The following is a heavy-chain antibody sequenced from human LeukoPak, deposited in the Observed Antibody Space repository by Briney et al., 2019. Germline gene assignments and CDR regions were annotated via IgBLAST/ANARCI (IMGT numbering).Heavy chain of an antibody. D-gene: IGHD5-12*01. V-gene: IGHV3-21*01. CDR1: GFTFSSYS. J-gene: IGHJ4*02. CDR2: ISSGSNYI. Sequence: GGSLRLSCAASGFTFSSYSMNWVRQAPGKGLEWVSSISSGSNYIYYADSVKGRFTISRDNAKNSLYLQMNSLRAEDTAVYYCARDTMVATANFDYWGQGTLVTVSS. CDR3: ARDTMVATANFDY.